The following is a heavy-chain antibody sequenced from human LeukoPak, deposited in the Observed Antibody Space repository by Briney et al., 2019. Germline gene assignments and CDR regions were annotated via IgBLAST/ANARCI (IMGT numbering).Heavy chain of an antibody. D-gene: IGHD5-24*01. Sequence: QTGGSLRLSCAASGFIFSNYAMSWVRQVPGKGLEWVSAISGSGGNTFYADSVKGRFTISRDNSKNTLYLQVNSLRAADTAIYYCAKVQEMDTILPPFHYWGQGTLVTVSS. J-gene: IGHJ4*02. CDR1: GFIFSNYA. CDR2: ISGSGGNT. CDR3: AKVQEMDTILPPFHY. V-gene: IGHV3-23*01.